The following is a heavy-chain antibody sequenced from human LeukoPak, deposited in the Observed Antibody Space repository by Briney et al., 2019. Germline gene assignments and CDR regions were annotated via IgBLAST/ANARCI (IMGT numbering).Heavy chain of an antibody. D-gene: IGHD3-22*01. J-gene: IGHJ3*02. V-gene: IGHV1-3*01. CDR1: GYTFTSYA. CDR3: ARERVDSSGYPQAFDI. CDR2: INAGDGNT. Sequence: GASVKVSCKASGYTFTSYAMHWVRQAPGQRLEWMGWINAGDGNTKYSQKFQGRVTITRDTSASTAYMELSSLRSEDTAVYYCARERVDSSGYPQAFDIWGQGTMVTVSS.